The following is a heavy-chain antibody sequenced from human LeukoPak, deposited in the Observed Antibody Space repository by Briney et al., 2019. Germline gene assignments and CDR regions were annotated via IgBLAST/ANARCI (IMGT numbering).Heavy chain of an antibody. Sequence: SETLSLTCTVSGGSLSSSDYHWGWIRQPPGKGLEWIGSMYYGGSTYYNPSLKSRVTISVDTSKNQFSLKLSSVTAADTAVYFCARDRGSITMIVDTSWGQGTLVTVSS. J-gene: IGHJ4*02. CDR2: MYYGGST. D-gene: IGHD3-22*01. V-gene: IGHV4-39*07. CDR3: ARDRGSITMIVDTS. CDR1: GGSLSSSDYH.